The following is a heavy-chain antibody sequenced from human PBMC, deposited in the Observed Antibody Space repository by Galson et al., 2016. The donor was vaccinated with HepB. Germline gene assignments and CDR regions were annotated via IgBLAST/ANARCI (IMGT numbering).Heavy chain of an antibody. CDR3: ARRAGSGSYFDY. J-gene: IGHJ4*02. CDR2: IYFRGST. V-gene: IGHV4-59*01. CDR1: GASMNSNF. Sequence: ETLSLTCIVSGASMNSNFWTWIRQPPGKGLEWIGVIYFRGSTNYTPSLKSRVTVTIDTSKNHFSLRLSSVTAADTAIYYCARRAGSGSYFDYWGQGALVTVSS. D-gene: IGHD1-26*01.